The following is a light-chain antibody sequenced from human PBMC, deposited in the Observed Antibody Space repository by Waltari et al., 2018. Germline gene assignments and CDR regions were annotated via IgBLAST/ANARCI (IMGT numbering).Light chain of an antibody. CDR1: SSNIGNNY. J-gene: IGLJ7*01. V-gene: IGLV1-51*02. CDR2: EHT. CDR3: GTWDSSLSGAV. Sequence: QSVLTQPPSVSAAPGQRVTISCSGGSSNIGNNYVSWYRQFPGTAPKLPIYEHTGRRSGTPGGFSGSRSGASATLGVTGRQAGDEADYYCGTWDSSLSGAVFGGGTHLTVL.